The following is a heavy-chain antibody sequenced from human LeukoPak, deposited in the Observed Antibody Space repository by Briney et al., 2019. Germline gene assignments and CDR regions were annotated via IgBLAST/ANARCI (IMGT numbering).Heavy chain of an antibody. J-gene: IGHJ5*02. CDR1: GGSISSGSYY. CDR2: IYTSGRT. D-gene: IGHD3-22*01. CDR3: ASGPKAYYDSSGKYNWFDP. V-gene: IGHV4-61*02. Sequence: PSETLSLTCTVSGGSISSGSYYWSWIRQPAGTGLEWIGRIYTSGRTNYNPSLKSRVTISEDTSKNQFSLKLSSVTAADTAVYYCASGPKAYYDSSGKYNWFDPWGQGTLVTVSS.